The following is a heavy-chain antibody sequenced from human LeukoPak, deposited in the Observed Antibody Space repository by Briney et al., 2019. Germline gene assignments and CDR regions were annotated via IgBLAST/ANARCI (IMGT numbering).Heavy chain of an antibody. J-gene: IGHJ6*02. V-gene: IGHV3-53*04. CDR2: IYSGGST. CDR1: GFTVSSNY. CDR3: ARKPLGGDYRYYYYGMDV. Sequence: GGSLGLSCAASGFTVSSNYMSWVRQAPGKGLEWVSVIYSGGSTYYADSVKGRFTISRHNSKNTLYLQMNSLRAEDTAVYYCARKPLGGDYRYYYYGMDVWGQGTTVTVSS. D-gene: IGHD4-17*01.